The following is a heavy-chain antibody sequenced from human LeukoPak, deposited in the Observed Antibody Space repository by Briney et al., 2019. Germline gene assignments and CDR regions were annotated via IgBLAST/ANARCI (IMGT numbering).Heavy chain of an antibody. D-gene: IGHD6-19*01. CDR3: VRGPRIAVAGTYFDY. CDR1: GFTVSSNY. Sequence: GGSLRLSCAASGFTVSSNYMSWVRQAPGKGLEWVSIIYSGSSTYYADSVKGRFSISRDNSKNTVYPQMNSLRAEDTAVYYCVRGPRIAVAGTYFDYWGQGTLVTVSS. J-gene: IGHJ4*02. CDR2: IYSGSST. V-gene: IGHV3-66*01.